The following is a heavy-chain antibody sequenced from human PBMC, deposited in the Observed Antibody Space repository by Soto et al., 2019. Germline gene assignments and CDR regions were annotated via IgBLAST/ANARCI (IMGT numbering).Heavy chain of an antibody. CDR1: GGSISSYY. CDR2: IYYSGST. D-gene: IGHD7-27*01. Sequence: SETLSLTCTVSGGSISSYYWSWIRQPPGKGLEWIGYIYYSGSTNYNPSLKSRVTISVDTSKNQFSLKLSSVTAADTAVYYCARGGRMLGYGMDVWGQVNTVTVSS. CDR3: ARGGRMLGYGMDV. V-gene: IGHV4-59*01. J-gene: IGHJ6*02.